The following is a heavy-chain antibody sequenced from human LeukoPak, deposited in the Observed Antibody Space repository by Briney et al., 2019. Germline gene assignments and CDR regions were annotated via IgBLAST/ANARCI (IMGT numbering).Heavy chain of an antibody. J-gene: IGHJ4*02. V-gene: IGHV1-69*01. CDR2: IIPIFGTA. CDR3: ARAYYYGSGSYYGY. Sequence: SVKVSCKASGGTFSSYAINWVRQAPGQGLEWMGGIIPIFGTANYAQKFQGRVTITADESTSTAYMELSSLRSEDTAVYYCARAYYYGSGSYYGYWGQGTLVTVSS. D-gene: IGHD3-10*01. CDR1: GGTFSSYA.